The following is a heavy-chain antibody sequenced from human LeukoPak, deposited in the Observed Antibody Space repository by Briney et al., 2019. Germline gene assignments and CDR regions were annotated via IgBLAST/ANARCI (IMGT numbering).Heavy chain of an antibody. J-gene: IGHJ5*02. Sequence: SETLSLTCAVYGGSFSGYYWSWNRQPPGKGLEWIGEINHSGSTNYNPSLKSRVTMSVDTSKNQFSLKLRSVTAADTAVYYCARDPRYSSSPNWFDPWGQGTLVTVSS. CDR1: GGSFSGYY. D-gene: IGHD6-13*01. CDR3: ARDPRYSSSPNWFDP. V-gene: IGHV4-34*01. CDR2: INHSGST.